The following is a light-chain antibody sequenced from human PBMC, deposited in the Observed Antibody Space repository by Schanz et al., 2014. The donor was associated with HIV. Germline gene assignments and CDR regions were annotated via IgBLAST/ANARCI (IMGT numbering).Light chain of an antibody. CDR2: GAS. CDR1: QDISNF. V-gene: IGKV1-8*01. Sequence: AIRMTQSPSSLSASTGDRVTLSCRAGQDISNFLAWYQQKPGKAPKLLIYGASTLQSGVPSRFSGSGSGTDFTLTISCLQSEDFGNYYCQQYYNSPRTFGQGTTVEIK. CDR3: QQYYNSPRT. J-gene: IGKJ1*01.